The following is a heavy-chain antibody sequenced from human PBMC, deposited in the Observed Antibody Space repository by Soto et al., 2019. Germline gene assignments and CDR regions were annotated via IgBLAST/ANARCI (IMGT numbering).Heavy chain of an antibody. CDR1: GGTFSSYT. V-gene: IGHV1-8*02. D-gene: IGHD1-26*01. Sequence: ASVKVSCKASGGTFSSYTISWVRQAPGQGLEWMGWMNPNSGNTGYAQKFQGRVTMTRNTSISTAYMELSSLRSEDTAVYYCARAGTDWEGDYYYYGMDVWGQGTTVTVSS. CDR2: MNPNSGNT. CDR3: ARAGTDWEGDYYYYGMDV. J-gene: IGHJ6*02.